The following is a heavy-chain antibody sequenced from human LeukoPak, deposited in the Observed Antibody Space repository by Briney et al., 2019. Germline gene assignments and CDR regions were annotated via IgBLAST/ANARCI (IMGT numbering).Heavy chain of an antibody. D-gene: IGHD3-10*01. J-gene: IGHJ4*02. V-gene: IGHV4-34*01. CDR3: ARLAYYGSGSYQGNYFDY. CDR2: INHSGST. CDR1: GGSFSGYY. Sequence: SETLSLTCAVYGGSFSGYYWSWIRQPPGEGLEWIGEINHSGSTNYNPSLKSRVTISVDTSKNQFSLKLSSVTAADTAVYYCARLAYYGSGSYQGNYFDYWGQGTLVTVSS.